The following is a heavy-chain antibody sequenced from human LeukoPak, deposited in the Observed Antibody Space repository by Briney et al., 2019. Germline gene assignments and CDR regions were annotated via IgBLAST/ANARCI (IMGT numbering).Heavy chain of an antibody. J-gene: IGHJ4*02. CDR2: INSDGSIT. Sequence: GGSLRLSCAASGFTFTTYWMHWVRQAPGKGLVWVSHINSDGSITSYADSVKGRFTISRDNAKNSLCLQMNSLRAEDTAVYYCARELLGHGYNSGDFDYWGQGTLVTVSS. CDR1: GFTFTTYW. CDR3: ARELLGHGYNSGDFDY. V-gene: IGHV3-74*01. D-gene: IGHD5-24*01.